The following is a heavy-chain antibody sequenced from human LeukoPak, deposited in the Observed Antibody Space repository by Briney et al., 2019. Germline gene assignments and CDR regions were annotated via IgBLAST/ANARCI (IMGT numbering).Heavy chain of an antibody. CDR1: GGPLSRSYYL. Sequence: SDPLSLTCTLSGGPLSRSYYLWASIPQPPAKGLEWNGGIYYGESTYYNPSLKSRVAISIDTSKNQFSLNLSSVTAAVTAVYYCASSDPVPTGTDVTYWGQGTLVTVSS. V-gene: IGHV4-39*07. CDR3: ASSDPVPTGTDVTY. CDR2: IYYGEST. J-gene: IGHJ4*02. D-gene: IGHD1-7*01.